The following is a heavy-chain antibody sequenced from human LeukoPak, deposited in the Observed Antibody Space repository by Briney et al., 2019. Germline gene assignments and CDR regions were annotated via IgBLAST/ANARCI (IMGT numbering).Heavy chain of an antibody. J-gene: IGHJ6*03. CDR1: GYTFTGYY. V-gene: IGHV1-2*02. CDR2: INPNSGGT. Sequence: ASVKVSCKASGYTFTGYYMHWVRQAPGQGLEWMGWINPNSGGTNYAQKFQGRVTMTRDTSISTAYMELSRLRSDDTAVYYCARERAATTVTTPDYYYYMDVWGKGTTVTVSS. CDR3: ARERAATTVTTPDYYYYMDV. D-gene: IGHD4-11*01.